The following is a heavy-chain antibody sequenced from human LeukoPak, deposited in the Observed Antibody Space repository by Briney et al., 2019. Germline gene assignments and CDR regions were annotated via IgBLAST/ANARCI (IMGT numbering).Heavy chain of an antibody. CDR3: AKDSYYDILTGYLVY. CDR1: GFTFTSYV. V-gene: IGHV3-23*01. J-gene: IGHJ4*02. Sequence: GGSLRLSCAASGFTFTSYVMSWVRQAPGKGLEWVSGFSASGVGTYYADSVKGRFTISRDNSKNTLYLQMNSLRAEDTAVYYCAKDSYYDILTGYLVYWGQGTLVTVSS. CDR2: FSASGVGT. D-gene: IGHD3-9*01.